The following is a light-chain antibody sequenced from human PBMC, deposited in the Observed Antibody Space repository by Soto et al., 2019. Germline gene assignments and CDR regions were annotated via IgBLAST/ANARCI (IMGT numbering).Light chain of an antibody. Sequence: QSVLTQPPSVSGAPGQRVTISCTGSSSNIGGGYDVHWYQQLPGTAPKLLIYGNSNRPSGVPDRFSGSKSGTSASLAITGLQAEDEADYYCQSYDSSLSGPFYVFGTGTQLTVL. J-gene: IGLJ1*01. V-gene: IGLV1-40*01. CDR2: GNS. CDR1: SSNIGGGYD. CDR3: QSYDSSLSGPFYV.